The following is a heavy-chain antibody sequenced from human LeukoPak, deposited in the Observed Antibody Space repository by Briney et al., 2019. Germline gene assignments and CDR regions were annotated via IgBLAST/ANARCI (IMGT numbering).Heavy chain of an antibody. D-gene: IGHD2-8*01. Sequence: GGSLRLSCAASGFTFSSYWMSWVRQAPGKGLEWVSVIYSGGSTYYADSVKGRFTISRDNSKNTLYLQMNSLRAEDTAVYYCARDREGVFDYWGQGTLVTVSS. V-gene: IGHV3-53*01. CDR1: GFTFSSYW. CDR2: IYSGGST. J-gene: IGHJ4*02. CDR3: ARDREGVFDY.